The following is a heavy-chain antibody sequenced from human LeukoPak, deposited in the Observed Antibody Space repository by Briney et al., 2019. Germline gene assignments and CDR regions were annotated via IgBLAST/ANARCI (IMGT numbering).Heavy chain of an antibody. V-gene: IGHV3-30*02. D-gene: IGHD3-10*02. J-gene: IGHJ4*02. Sequence: GGSLRLSCVASGFTFRTYALRWVRQAPGKGLEWVTFISYDGSNNYYADSVKGRFTISRDNSKNTLYLQMNSLRDEDTAVYYGAKCSVRGVHYFDHWGQGTLVTVCS. CDR2: ISYDGSNN. CDR3: AKCSVRGVHYFDH. CDR1: GFTFRTYA.